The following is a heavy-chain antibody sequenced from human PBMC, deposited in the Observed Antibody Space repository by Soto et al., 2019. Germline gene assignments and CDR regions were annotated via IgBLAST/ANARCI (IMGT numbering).Heavy chain of an antibody. J-gene: IGHJ4*02. CDR2: IYYSGST. V-gene: IGHV4-31*03. CDR3: ARGATIFGVVTKFDY. D-gene: IGHD3-3*01. CDR1: GGSISSGGYY. Sequence: SETLSLTCTVSGGSISSGGYYWSWIRQHPGKGLQWIGYIYYSGSTYYNPSLQSRVTISVDTSKNQFSLKLSSVTAADTAVYYCARGATIFGVVTKFDYWGQGTLVTVSS.